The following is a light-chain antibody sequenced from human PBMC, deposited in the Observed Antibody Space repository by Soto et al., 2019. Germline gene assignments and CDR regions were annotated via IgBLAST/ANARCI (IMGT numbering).Light chain of an antibody. CDR3: QQYGNSPPQT. J-gene: IGKJ1*01. CDR1: QSVSSSY. V-gene: IGKV3-20*01. Sequence: EIVVTQSPGTLSLSPGERATLSCRASQSVSSSYLAWYQQKPGQAPRLLIYGVSSRATGIPDRFSGSGSGTDFTLTISRLEPEDFAVYYCQQYGNSPPQTFGQGTKVEIK. CDR2: GVS.